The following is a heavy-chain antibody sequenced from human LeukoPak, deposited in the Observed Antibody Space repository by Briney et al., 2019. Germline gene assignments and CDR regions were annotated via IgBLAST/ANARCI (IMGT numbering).Heavy chain of an antibody. CDR3: ASLVQGY. J-gene: IGHJ4*02. V-gene: IGHV4-34*01. Sequence: SETLSLTCAVYGGSFSGYYWSWIRQPPGKGLEWIGEINHSGSTNYNPSLKSRVTISVDTSKNQFSLKLSSVTAADAAVYYCASLVQGYWGQGTLVTVSS. CDR1: GGSFSGYY. CDR2: INHSGST. D-gene: IGHD6-6*01.